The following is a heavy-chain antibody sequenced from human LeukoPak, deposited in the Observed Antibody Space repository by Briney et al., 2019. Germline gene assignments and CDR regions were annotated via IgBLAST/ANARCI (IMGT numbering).Heavy chain of an antibody. CDR3: ARGNIAAAGRGFFDP. V-gene: IGHV3-21*01. D-gene: IGHD6-13*01. J-gene: IGHJ5*02. Sequence: GGSLRLSCAASGFTFSSYWMSWVRQAPGKGLEWVSSISSSSSYIYYADSVKGRFTISRDNAKNSLYLQMNSLRAEDTAVYYCARGNIAAAGRGFFDPWGQGTLVTVSS. CDR2: ISSSSSYI. CDR1: GFTFSSYW.